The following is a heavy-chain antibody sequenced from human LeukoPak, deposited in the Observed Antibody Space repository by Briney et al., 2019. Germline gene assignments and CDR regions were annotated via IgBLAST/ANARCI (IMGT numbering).Heavy chain of an antibody. CDR2: ISNTGSPM. CDR1: GFTFSGSG. D-gene: IGHD3-16*01. Sequence: GGSLRLSCAVSGFTFSGSGMHWVRQAPGKGLEWVSYISNTGSPMYYADSVKARFTISRDNAKNSLWLQMSSLRADDTAVYFCVTDWPVWWSLGTLVTVSS. V-gene: IGHV3-48*01. CDR3: VTDWPVW. J-gene: IGHJ4*02.